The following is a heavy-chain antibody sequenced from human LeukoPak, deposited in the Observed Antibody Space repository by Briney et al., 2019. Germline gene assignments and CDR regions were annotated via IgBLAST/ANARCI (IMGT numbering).Heavy chain of an antibody. V-gene: IGHV1-46*01. CDR1: GYTFTSYY. J-gene: IGHJ4*02. Sequence: PRASVKVSCKASGYTFTSYYMHWVRQAPGQGLEWVGIINPSGGSTSYAQKFQGRVTMTRDTSTSTVYMELSSLRSEDTAVYYCARDERAHYYDSSGYFPFDYWGQGTLVTVSS. CDR2: INPSGGST. D-gene: IGHD3-22*01. CDR3: ARDERAHYYDSSGYFPFDY.